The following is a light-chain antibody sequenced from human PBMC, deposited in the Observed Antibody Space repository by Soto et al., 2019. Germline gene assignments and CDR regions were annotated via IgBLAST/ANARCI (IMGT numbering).Light chain of an antibody. CDR3: QQYNNWPPDRT. Sequence: EIVMTQSPATLSVSPGERATLSCRASQSVNRNLAWYQQKPGQTPRLLIYDASSRATGIPARFSGSGSGTDFTLTISSLQSEDFAVYYCQQYNNWPPDRTFGQGTKVEIK. CDR2: DAS. V-gene: IGKV3-15*01. CDR1: QSVNRN. J-gene: IGKJ1*01.